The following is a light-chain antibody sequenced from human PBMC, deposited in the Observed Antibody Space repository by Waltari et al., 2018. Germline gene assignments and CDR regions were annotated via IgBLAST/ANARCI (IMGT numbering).Light chain of an antibody. CDR1: SHDVGNYDL. J-gene: IGLJ2*01. CDR2: EVT. CDR3: CSYSGDLSFGVV. Sequence: QSALTQPASVSGSPGQSIPISCTGTSHDVGNYDLVSWYQQHPGKAPKLSIYEVTKRPSGFSNRFSGSKSGNTASLTISGLHTEDEGDYYCCSYSGDLSFGVVFGGGTKLTVL. V-gene: IGLV2-23*02.